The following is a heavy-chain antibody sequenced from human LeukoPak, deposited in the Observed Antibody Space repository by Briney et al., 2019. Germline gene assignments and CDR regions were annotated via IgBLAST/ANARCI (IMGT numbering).Heavy chain of an antibody. CDR3: ARGRLECSSGSCYYPYFDY. CDR2: IYYSGST. D-gene: IGHD2-15*01. V-gene: IGHV4-59*12. Sequence: SETLSLTCSVSGDSISSYYWSWIRQPPGKGLEWIGYIYYSGSTKYSPSLTSRVTISVNTSKTQFSLRLSSVTAADTAVYYCARGRLECSSGSCYYPYFDYWRQGTLVTVSS. CDR1: GDSISSYY. J-gene: IGHJ4*02.